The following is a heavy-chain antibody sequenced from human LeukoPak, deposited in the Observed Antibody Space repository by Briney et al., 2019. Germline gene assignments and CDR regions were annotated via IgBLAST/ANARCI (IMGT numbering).Heavy chain of an antibody. Sequence: GGSLRLPCAASGFTFSSYEMNWVRQAPGKGLEWVSYISSSGSTIYYADSVKGRFTISRDNAKNSLSLQMNSLRAEDTAVYYCARASQPRGYGMDVWGQGTTVTVSS. CDR1: GFTFSSYE. CDR2: ISSSGSTI. CDR3: ARASQPRGYGMDV. V-gene: IGHV3-48*03. J-gene: IGHJ6*02. D-gene: IGHD3-10*01.